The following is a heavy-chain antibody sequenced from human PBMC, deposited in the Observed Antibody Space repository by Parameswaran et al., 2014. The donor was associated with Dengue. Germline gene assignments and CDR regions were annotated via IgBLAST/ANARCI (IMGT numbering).Heavy chain of an antibody. J-gene: IGHJ3*02. Sequence: PGKGLEWIGYIYYSGSTYYNPSLKSRVTISVDTSKNQFSLKLSSVTAADTAVYYCAVGTGPDAFDIWGQGTMVTVSS. CDR2: IYYSGST. CDR3: AVGTGPDAFDI. V-gene: IGHV4-30-4*01. D-gene: IGHD3/OR15-3a*01.